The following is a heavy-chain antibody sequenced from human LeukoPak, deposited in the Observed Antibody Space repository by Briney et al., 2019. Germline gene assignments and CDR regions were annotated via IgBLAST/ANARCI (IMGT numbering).Heavy chain of an antibody. V-gene: IGHV3-48*04. CDR3: ARAAWDSSGYYWGGDYYYYYGMDV. J-gene: IGHJ6*02. CDR2: ISSSGSTI. CDR1: GFTFSSYG. Sequence: GGSLRLSCAASGFTFSSYGMHWVRQAPGKGLEWVSYISSSGSTIYYADSVKGRFTISRDNAKNSLYLQMNSLRAEDTAVYYCARAAWDSSGYYWGGDYYYYYGMDVWGQGTTVTVSS. D-gene: IGHD3-22*01.